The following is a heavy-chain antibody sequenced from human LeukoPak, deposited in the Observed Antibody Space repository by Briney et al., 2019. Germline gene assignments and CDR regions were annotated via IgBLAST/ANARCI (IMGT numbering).Heavy chain of an antibody. Sequence: GGSLRLSCAASGFTFSSYSMNWVRQAPGKGLEWVSSISSSSSYIYYADSVKGRFTISRDNAKNSLYLQMNSLRAEDTAVYYCAREGTIFGVVTAFDYWGQGTLVTVSS. D-gene: IGHD3-3*01. J-gene: IGHJ4*02. CDR1: GFTFSSYS. CDR2: ISSSSSYI. CDR3: AREGTIFGVVTAFDY. V-gene: IGHV3-21*01.